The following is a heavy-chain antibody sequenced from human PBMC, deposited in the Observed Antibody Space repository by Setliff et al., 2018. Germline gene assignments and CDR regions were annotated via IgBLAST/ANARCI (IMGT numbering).Heavy chain of an antibody. CDR2: IKQDGSDK. V-gene: IGHV3-7*03. D-gene: IGHD3-16*02. CDR3: ARVANPGSNSRYRPLDV. J-gene: IGHJ3*01. Sequence: PGGSLRLSCAASGFSFSSFWMNWVRQAPGKGLEWVANIKQDGSDKYYVDSVKGRFTVSRDNANKSLFLQMNSLRAEDTAVYYRARVANPGSNSRYRPLDVWGQGTMVTV. CDR1: GFSFSSFW.